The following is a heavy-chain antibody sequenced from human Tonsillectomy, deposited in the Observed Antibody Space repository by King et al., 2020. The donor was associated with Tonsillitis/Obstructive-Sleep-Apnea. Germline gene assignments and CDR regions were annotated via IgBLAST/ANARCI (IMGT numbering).Heavy chain of an antibody. CDR3: ARPDIVMVTFDY. Sequence: QLQESGPGLVKPSETLSLTCTVSGGSISSSSYYWGWIRQPPGKGLEWIGSIYYSGSTYYNPSLKSRVIISVATSKNQFSLRLSSVTAADTAVYYCARPDIVMVTFDYWGQGTLVTVSS. D-gene: IGHD5-12*01. V-gene: IGHV4-39*01. CDR2: IYYSGST. J-gene: IGHJ4*02. CDR1: GGSISSSSYY.